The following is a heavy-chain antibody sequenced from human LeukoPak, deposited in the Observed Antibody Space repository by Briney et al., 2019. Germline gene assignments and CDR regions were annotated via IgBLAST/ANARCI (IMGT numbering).Heavy chain of an antibody. CDR1: GYTFTSYD. V-gene: IGHV1-8*03. J-gene: IGHJ4*02. CDR3: ATSPDYGDTDY. CDR2: MNPNSGNT. Sequence: GASVKVSCKASGYTFTSYDINWVRQATGQGLEWMGWMNPNSGNTGYAQKFQGRVTITRNTSISTAYMELSSLRSEDTAVYYCATSPDYGDTDYWGQGTLVTVSS. D-gene: IGHD4-17*01.